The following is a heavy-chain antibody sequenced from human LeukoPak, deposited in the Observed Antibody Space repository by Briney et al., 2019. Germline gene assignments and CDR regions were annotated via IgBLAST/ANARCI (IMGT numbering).Heavy chain of an antibody. J-gene: IGHJ4*02. CDR2: MNPNSGNT. Sequence: ASVKVSCKASGYTFTSYDINWVRQATGQGLEWMGWMNPNSGNTGYAQKFQGRVTMTRNTSISTAYMELSSLRSEDTAVYYCARVHLRNTVRGGRRVDYWGQGTLVTVSS. V-gene: IGHV1-8*01. D-gene: IGHD3-10*01. CDR1: GYTFTSYD. CDR3: ARVHLRNTVRGGRRVDY.